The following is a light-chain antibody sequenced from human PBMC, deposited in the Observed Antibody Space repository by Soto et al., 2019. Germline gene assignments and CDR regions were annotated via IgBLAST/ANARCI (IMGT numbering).Light chain of an antibody. J-gene: IGKJ4*01. V-gene: IGKV3-20*01. CDR3: QQYATSPT. CDR2: GAS. Sequence: EIVLTQSPGTLSLSPGERATLSCSASQSVDSNSLAWYQHKPGQAPRLLIYGASSRAPGISDRYSGRGSGTDFTLTINRLEPEDFAVYYCQQYATSPTFGGGTKVDIK. CDR1: QSVDSNS.